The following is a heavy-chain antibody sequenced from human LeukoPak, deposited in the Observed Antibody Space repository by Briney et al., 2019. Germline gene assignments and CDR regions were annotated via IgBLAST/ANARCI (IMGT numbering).Heavy chain of an antibody. V-gene: IGHV4-31*03. Sequence: SETLSLTCTVSGGSISSGGYYWSWIRQHPGKGLEWIGYIYYSESTYYNPSLKSRVTISVDTSKNQFSLKLSSVTAADTAVYYCAGRVRGAHNWFAPGGQGTLVTVSS. CDR1: GGSISSGGYY. CDR2: IYYSEST. D-gene: IGHD3-10*01. J-gene: IGHJ5*02. CDR3: AGRVRGAHNWFAP.